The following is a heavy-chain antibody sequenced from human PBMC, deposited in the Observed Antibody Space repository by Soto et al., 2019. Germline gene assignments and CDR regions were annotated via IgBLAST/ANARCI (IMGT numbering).Heavy chain of an antibody. V-gene: IGHV4-59*08. CDR1: GGSISSYY. CDR2: IYYSGST. J-gene: IGHJ4*02. D-gene: IGHD6-13*01. Sequence: PSETLSLTCTVSGGSISSYYWSWIRQPPGKGLEWIGYIYYSGSTNYNPSLKSRVTISVDTSKNQFSLKLSSVTAADTAVYYCARLVRARIAAAFDYWGQGTLVTVSS. CDR3: ARLVRARIAAAFDY.